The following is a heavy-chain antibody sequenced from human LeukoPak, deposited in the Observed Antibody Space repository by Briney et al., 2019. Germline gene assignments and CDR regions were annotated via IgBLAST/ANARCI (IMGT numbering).Heavy chain of an antibody. D-gene: IGHD5-18*01. CDR2: ISSSSSTI. V-gene: IGHV3-48*01. CDR3: ARDLGYSYGQKDAFDI. J-gene: IGHJ3*02. CDR1: GFTFSSYS. Sequence: EGSLRLSCAASGFTFSSYSMNWVRQAPGKGLEWVSYISSSSSTIYYADSVKGRFTISRDNAKNSLYLQMNSLRAEDTAVYYCARDLGYSYGQKDAFDIWGQGTMVTVSS.